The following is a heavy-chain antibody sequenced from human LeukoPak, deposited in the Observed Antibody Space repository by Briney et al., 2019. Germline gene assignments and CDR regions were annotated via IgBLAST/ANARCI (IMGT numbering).Heavy chain of an antibody. Sequence: SETLSLTCTVSGGSISRSSNYWGWIRQPPGMGLEWIGSIDYSGSTYYNPSLKSRVTISVDKSKNQFFLNLSSVTAADTAVYYCAGLVGRYSSGLYYYYFDYWGQGTLVTVSS. CDR2: IDYSGST. CDR3: AGLVGRYSSGLYYYYFDY. CDR1: GGSISRSSNY. D-gene: IGHD3-22*01. J-gene: IGHJ4*02. V-gene: IGHV4-39*07.